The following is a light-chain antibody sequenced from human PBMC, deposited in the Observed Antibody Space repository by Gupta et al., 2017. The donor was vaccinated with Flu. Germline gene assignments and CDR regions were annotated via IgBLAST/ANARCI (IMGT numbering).Light chain of an antibody. CDR2: DAS. J-gene: IGKJ2*01. Sequence: GERATLSCRASEFISSNLDWYQQRPGQAPRRLIFDASTRATGIPARFSGSGYGTEFTLTISNLQSEDFAVYYCKQYRNWPQTSGQGTRLEIK. V-gene: IGKV3-15*01. CDR1: EFISSN. CDR3: KQYRNWPQT.